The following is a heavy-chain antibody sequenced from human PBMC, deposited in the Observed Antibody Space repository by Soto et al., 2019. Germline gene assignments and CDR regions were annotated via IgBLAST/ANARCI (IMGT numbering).Heavy chain of an antibody. D-gene: IGHD6-19*01. CDR1: GGSISSSSYY. J-gene: IGHJ6*02. CDR3: AREGARWLVYNYYGMDV. CDR2: IYYSGST. V-gene: IGHV4-39*02. Sequence: SETLSLTCTVSGGSISSSSYYWGWIRQPPGKGLEWIGSIYYSGSTYYNPSLKSRVTISVDTSKNQFSLKLSSVTAADTAVYYCAREGARWLVYNYYGMDVWGQGTTVTVSS.